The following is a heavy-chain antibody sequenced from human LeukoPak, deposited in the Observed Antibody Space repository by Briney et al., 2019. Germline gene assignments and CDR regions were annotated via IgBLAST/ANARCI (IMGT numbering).Heavy chain of an antibody. CDR2: ISGSGGSP. Sequence: GGSLRLSCAASGFTFSSYALSWVRQAPGKGLEWVSAISGSGGSPYYADSVLGRFTISRDNSKNTLYLQMNNLRADDTAVYYCAKSPGPMPASTIYYFDHWGQGALVTVSA. CDR3: AKSPGPMPASTIYYFDH. D-gene: IGHD5-24*01. V-gene: IGHV3-23*01. J-gene: IGHJ4*02. CDR1: GFTFSSYA.